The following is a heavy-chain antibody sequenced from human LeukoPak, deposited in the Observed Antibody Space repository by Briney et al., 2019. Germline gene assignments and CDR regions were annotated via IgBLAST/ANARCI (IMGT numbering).Heavy chain of an antibody. CDR3: ARDQGSGWYQNERPLHRGSFDY. CDR2: TIPIFGTA. V-gene: IGHV1-69*05. D-gene: IGHD6-19*01. CDR1: GGTFSSYA. J-gene: IGHJ4*02. Sequence: SVKLSCKASGGTFSSYAISWVRQAPGQGLEWKGRTIPIFGTANYAQKFQGRVTITTDESTSTAYMELSSLRSEDTAVYYCARDQGSGWYQNERPLHRGSFDYWGQGTLVTVSS.